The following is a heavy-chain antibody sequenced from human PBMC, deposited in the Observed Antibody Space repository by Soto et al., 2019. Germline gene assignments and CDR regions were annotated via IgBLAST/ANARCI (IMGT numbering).Heavy chain of an antibody. CDR3: TTAVNRYYYYGMDV. CDR2: IKSKTDGGTT. V-gene: IGHV3-15*01. Sequence: EVQLVESGGGLVKPGGSLRLSCAASGFTFSNAWMSWVRQAPGKGLEWVGRIKSKTDGGTTDYAAPVKGRFTISRDDSKNTLYLQMNSLNTEDTAVYYCTTAVNRYYYYGMDVWGQGTTVTVSS. J-gene: IGHJ6*02. CDR1: GFTFSNAW.